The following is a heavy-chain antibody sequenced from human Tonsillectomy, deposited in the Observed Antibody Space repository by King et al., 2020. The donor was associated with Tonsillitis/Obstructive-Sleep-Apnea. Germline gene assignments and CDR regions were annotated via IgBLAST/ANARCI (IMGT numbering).Heavy chain of an antibody. V-gene: IGHV5-10-1*03. CDR1: GYSFTKYW. CDR3: ARVVDTAMDADHYCGMDV. D-gene: IGHD5-18*01. CDR2: IDPSYSYV. J-gene: IGHJ6*04. Sequence: QLVQSGAEAKKSGESLRISCEGSGYSFTKYWITWVRQMPGKGLEWMGRIDPSYSYVNYNPSFQGHVTISADKSISTAYLQWSSLKASDTAVYYGARVVDTAMDADHYCGMDVWGEGTTVTVSS.